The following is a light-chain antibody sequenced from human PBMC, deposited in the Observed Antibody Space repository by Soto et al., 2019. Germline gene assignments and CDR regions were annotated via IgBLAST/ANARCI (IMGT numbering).Light chain of an antibody. Sequence: QSVLTQPASVSGSPGQSTTISCTGTSSDVGSVYNYVSWYQQHPGKAPKLMIYDVSNRPSGVSDRFSGSKSGNTASLTISGLQAEDEADYYCCSFTTTSTYVFGTGTKVTVL. CDR3: CSFTTTSTYV. CDR2: DVS. V-gene: IGLV2-14*03. J-gene: IGLJ1*01. CDR1: SSDVGSVYNY.